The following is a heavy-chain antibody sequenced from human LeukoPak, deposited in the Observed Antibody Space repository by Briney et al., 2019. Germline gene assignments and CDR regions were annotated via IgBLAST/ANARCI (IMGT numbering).Heavy chain of an antibody. CDR1: GYTFIGYY. V-gene: IGHV1-2*02. D-gene: IGHD2-2*01. J-gene: IGHJ4*02. CDR2: INPNSGGT. Sequence: ASVKVSCKASGYTFIGYYMHWVRQAPGQGLEWMGWINPNSGGTNYAQKFQGRVTLTRDTSISTAYMEVSRLRSDDTAVYYCARGYCTTTSCREGHDYWGQGTLVTVSS. CDR3: ARGYCTTTSCREGHDY.